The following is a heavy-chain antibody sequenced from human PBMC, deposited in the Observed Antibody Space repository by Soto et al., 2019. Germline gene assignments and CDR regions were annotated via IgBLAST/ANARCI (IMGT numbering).Heavy chain of an antibody. CDR1: GFTFSSYD. CDR3: ASADNSSDAFDV. J-gene: IGHJ3*01. V-gene: IGHV3-13*01. D-gene: IGHD6-6*01. Sequence: GGSLRLSCAASGFTFSSYDMHWVRQATGKGLEWVSAIGTAGDTYYPGSVKGRFTISRENAKNSLYLQMNSLTAVDTAVYYCASADNSSDAFDVWGQGTMVTVSS. CDR2: IGTAGDT.